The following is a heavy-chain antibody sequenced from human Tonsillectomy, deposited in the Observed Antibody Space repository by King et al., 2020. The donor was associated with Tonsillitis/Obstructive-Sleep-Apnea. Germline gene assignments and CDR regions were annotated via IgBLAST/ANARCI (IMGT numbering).Heavy chain of an antibody. CDR3: AKEVGRYSSSFY. V-gene: IGHV3-30*18. Sequence: VQPVEAGGGVVQPGRYLRLSCAASGFTFSSFVMHWVRQAPGKGLEWVAVISYDGTNKYYADSVMGRFTISRDNSKSTLYLQMNSLRAEDTAVYYCAKEVGRYSSSFYWGQGTLVTVSS. CDR2: ISYDGTNK. J-gene: IGHJ4*02. D-gene: IGHD6-6*01. CDR1: GFTFSSFV.